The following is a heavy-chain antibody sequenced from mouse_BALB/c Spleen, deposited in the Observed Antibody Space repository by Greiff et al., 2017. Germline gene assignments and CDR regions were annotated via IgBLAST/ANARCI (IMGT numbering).Heavy chain of an antibody. J-gene: IGHJ4*01. CDR1: GYNFTSYW. CDR2: IYPGSGST. Sequence: VQLQQSGAELVKPGTSVKLSCKASGYNFTSYWINWVKLRPGQGLEWIGDIYPGSGSTNYNEKFKSKATLTVDTSSSTAYMQLSSLASEDSALYYCARGRLWHSYYYAMDYWGQGTSVTVSS. D-gene: IGHD1-1*02. V-gene: IGHV1-55*01. CDR3: ARGRLWHSYYYAMDY.